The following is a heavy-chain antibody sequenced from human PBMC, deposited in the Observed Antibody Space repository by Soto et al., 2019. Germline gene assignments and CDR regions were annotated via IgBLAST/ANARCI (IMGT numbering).Heavy chain of an antibody. CDR2: VYWDDDE. J-gene: IGHJ4*02. V-gene: IGHV2-5*02. D-gene: IGHD3-22*01. CDR1: GFSLNTRGVA. Sequence: SGPTLVNPTQTLTLTCTLSGFSLNTRGVAVGWIRQPPGKALEWLGLVYWDDDERYNPSLKSRLTITKDTSKTLVVLIMTNMDPVDTATYYCVRDSSGYYGFDYWGQGTVVTVSS. CDR3: VRDSSGYYGFDY.